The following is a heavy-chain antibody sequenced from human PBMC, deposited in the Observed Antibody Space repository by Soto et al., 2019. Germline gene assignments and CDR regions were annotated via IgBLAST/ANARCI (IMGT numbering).Heavy chain of an antibody. J-gene: IGHJ6*02. D-gene: IGHD2-2*02. Sequence: QVQLVQSGAEVKKPGSSVKVSCKASGGTFSSYTISWVRQAPGQGLEWMGRIIPILGIANYAQKFQGRVTITADKSTSTAYMELSRLRSEDTAVYYCAKGTTVVPAAIGYYYYGMDVWGQGTTVTVSS. CDR1: GGTFSSYT. CDR3: AKGTTVVPAAIGYYYYGMDV. CDR2: IIPILGIA. V-gene: IGHV1-69*02.